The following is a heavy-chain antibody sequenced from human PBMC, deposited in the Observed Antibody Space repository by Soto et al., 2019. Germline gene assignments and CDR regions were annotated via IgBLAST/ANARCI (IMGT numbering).Heavy chain of an antibody. J-gene: IGHJ5*02. D-gene: IGHD3-22*01. CDR1: GFTFSSYG. CDR2: ISYDGNDK. V-gene: IGHV3-30*18. Sequence: PGGSLRLSCAASGFTFSSYGMHWVRQAPGKGLEWVAVISYDGNDKQYADSVKGRFTISRDNSKNTLYLEMNSLRAEDTAVYYCAKTFGDSNGYFVNWLDHWGQGALVTVSS. CDR3: AKTFGDSNGYFVNWLDH.